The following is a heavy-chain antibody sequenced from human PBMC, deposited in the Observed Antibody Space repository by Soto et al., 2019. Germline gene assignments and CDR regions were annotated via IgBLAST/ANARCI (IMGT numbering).Heavy chain of an antibody. V-gene: IGHV3-48*02. CDR2: ITSDTNTI. CDR3: ARSVEGHFDY. D-gene: IGHD6-19*01. J-gene: IGHJ4*02. Sequence: EVQLVESGGGLVQPGGSLRLSCAASGFPFSIYSMNWVRKAPGKGLEWFSYITSDTNTIKYADSVKGRFTISRDNAKNSLYLQMNSLRDEDTAVYFCARSVEGHFDYWGQGTVVTVSS. CDR1: GFPFSIYS.